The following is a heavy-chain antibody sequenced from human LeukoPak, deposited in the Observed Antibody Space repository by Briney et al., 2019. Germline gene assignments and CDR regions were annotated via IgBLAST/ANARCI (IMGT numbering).Heavy chain of an antibody. CDR2: ISPSGDIT. CDR3: VRDLHWGGFDV. CDR1: GFAFSTYG. Sequence: GGSLRLSCAASGFAFSTYGMNWVRQAPGKGLEWVSGISPSGDITYYADSVMGRFSISRDNPKSTVSLQMSSLRAEDTALYYCVRDLHWGGFDVWGQGTMVTVSS. V-gene: IGHV3-23*01. J-gene: IGHJ3*01. D-gene: IGHD7-27*01.